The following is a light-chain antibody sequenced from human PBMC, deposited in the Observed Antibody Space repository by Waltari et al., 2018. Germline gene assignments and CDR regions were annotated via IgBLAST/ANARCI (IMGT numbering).Light chain of an antibody. CDR3: PTGGHGTWV. V-gene: IGLV4-69*01. J-gene: IGLJ3*02. CDR2: VNSDGSH. CDR1: SGHSSNI. Sequence: QLVLTQSPSASASLGASVKLTCTLSSGHSSNIIAWHQQQPAKGTRYLMKVNSDGSHSKGDEIPDRFSGSRSGAERYLTSSGLQSEDEADYYCPTGGHGTWVFGGGTKLTVL.